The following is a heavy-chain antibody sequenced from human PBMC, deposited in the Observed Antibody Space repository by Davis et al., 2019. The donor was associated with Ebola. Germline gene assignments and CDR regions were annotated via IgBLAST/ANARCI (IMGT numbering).Heavy chain of an antibody. Sequence: PGGSLRLSCAASGFTFSSYWMRWVRQAPGKGLEWVAVISYDGSNKYYADSVKGRFTISRDNSKNSLYLQMNSLKTEDTAVYYCARRSSQALDCGQGTLVTVSS. V-gene: IGHV3-30*03. CDR1: GFTFSSYW. CDR3: ARRSSQALD. CDR2: ISYDGSNK. J-gene: IGHJ4*02. D-gene: IGHD1-1*01.